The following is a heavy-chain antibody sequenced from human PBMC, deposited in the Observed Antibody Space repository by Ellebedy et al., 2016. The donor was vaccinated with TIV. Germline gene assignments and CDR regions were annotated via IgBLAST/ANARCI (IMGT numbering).Heavy chain of an antibody. D-gene: IGHD3-10*01. J-gene: IGHJ4*02. CDR1: GFSFSTYV. CDR2: ISHTCNTI. V-gene: IGHV3-48*03. CDR3: AREGRDTLVVVHPFDF. Sequence: GEFLKISCSASGFSFSTYVLNLIRQAPGKGLGWVPYISHTCNTIYYATSVKGRFTVSRNNARNSLFLQMDSLRTEDTAIYDCAREGRDTLVVVHPFDFWGQGTLVTVSS.